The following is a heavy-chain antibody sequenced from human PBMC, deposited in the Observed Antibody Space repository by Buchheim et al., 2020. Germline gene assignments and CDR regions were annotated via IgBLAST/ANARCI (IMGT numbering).Heavy chain of an antibody. CDR3: AKSAQRTDWSPDQWLVLFSPFDY. V-gene: IGHV3-30*18. Sequence: QVQLVESGGGVVQPGRSLRLSCAASGFTFSSYGMHWVRQAPGKGLEWVAVISYDGSNKYYADSVKGRFTISRDNSTNTLYLQMNSLRAEDTAVYYCAKSAQRTDWSPDQWLVLFSPFDYWGQGTL. D-gene: IGHD6-19*01. CDR1: GFTFSSYG. CDR2: ISYDGSNK. J-gene: IGHJ4*02.